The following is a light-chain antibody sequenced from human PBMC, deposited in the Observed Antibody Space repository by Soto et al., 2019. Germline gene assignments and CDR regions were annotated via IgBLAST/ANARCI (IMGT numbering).Light chain of an antibody. Sequence: AIRMTQSPSSFSASTGDRVTSTCRASQGISSYLAWYQQKPGKAPKLLVYAASTLQYGVPSRFSGSGSGTDFTLTISCPQSEDFATYFRQQYYTYPQTFGQGTKLEIK. CDR3: QQYYTYPQT. V-gene: IGKV1-8*01. CDR2: AAS. J-gene: IGKJ2*01. CDR1: QGISSY.